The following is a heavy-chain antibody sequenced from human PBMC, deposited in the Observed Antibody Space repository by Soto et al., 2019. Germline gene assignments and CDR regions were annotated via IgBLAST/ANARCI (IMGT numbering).Heavy chain of an antibody. V-gene: IGHV4-61*01. Sequence: SETLSLTCTVSGGSVSSGSYYWSWIRQPPGKGLEWIGYIYYSGSTNYNPSLKSRVTISVDTSKNQFSLKLSSVTAADTAVYYCARWLNYHYGMDVWGQGTTVTVSS. CDR1: GGSVSSGSYY. J-gene: IGHJ6*02. CDR3: ARWLNYHYGMDV. D-gene: IGHD5-12*01. CDR2: IYYSGST.